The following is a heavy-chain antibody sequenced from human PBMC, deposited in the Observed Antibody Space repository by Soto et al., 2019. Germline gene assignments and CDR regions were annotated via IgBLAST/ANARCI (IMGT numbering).Heavy chain of an antibody. J-gene: IGHJ6*03. V-gene: IGHV1-8*01. CDR3: ARGGYCTRGVCCGAGQSYYYMDV. CDR1: GYTFTNFD. D-gene: IGHD2-8*02. CDR2: MNPKSGNT. Sequence: QAQLEQSGSEVREPGASVKVSCKASGYTFTNFDVIWVRQATGQGLEWMGWMNPKSGNTGFEQQFQDRVTVTTDIATATAYLEVRGLRSEDTAVYYCARGGYCTRGVCCGAGQSYYYMDVWGKGTAIIVSS.